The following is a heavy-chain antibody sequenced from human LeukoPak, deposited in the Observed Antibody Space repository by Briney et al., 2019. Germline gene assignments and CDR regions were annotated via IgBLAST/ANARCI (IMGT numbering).Heavy chain of an antibody. CDR3: ARDTDYYDSSGYFNWFDP. J-gene: IGHJ5*02. Sequence: ASVKVSCKASGYTFTAFYMNWVRQAPGQGLEWMGWMNPKSGDTNYAQKFQGRVTMTRDTSISTAYMELSRLRSDDTAVYYCARDTDYYDSSGYFNWFDPWGQGTLVTVSS. V-gene: IGHV1-2*02. D-gene: IGHD3-22*01. CDR2: MNPKSGDT. CDR1: GYTFTAFY.